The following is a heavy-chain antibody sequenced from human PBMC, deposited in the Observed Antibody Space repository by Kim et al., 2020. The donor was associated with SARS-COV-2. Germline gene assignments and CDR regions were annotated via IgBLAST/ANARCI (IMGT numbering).Heavy chain of an antibody. Sequence: SETLSLTCAVYGGSFSGYYWSWIRQPPGKGLEWIGEINHSGSTNYNPSLKSRVSISVDTSKNQFSLKLSSVTAADTAEYYCARESGGYNYFDSWGQGTLVTVSS. D-gene: IGHD1-26*01. V-gene: IGHV4-34*01. CDR3: ARESGGYNYFDS. CDR1: GGSFSGYY. CDR2: INHSGST. J-gene: IGHJ4*02.